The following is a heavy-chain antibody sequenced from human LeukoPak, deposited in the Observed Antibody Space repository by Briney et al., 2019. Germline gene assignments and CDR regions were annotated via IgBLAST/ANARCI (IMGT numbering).Heavy chain of an antibody. CDR1: GGSISSSSYY. V-gene: IGHV4-39*01. Sequence: SETLSLTCTVSGGSISSSSYYWGWIRQSPGKGLEWIGSIYYSGSTYYNPSLKSRVTISVDTSKNQFSLKLSSVTAADTAVYYCARRPGNNWFDPWGQGTLVTVSS. D-gene: IGHD1-14*01. J-gene: IGHJ5*02. CDR2: IYYSGST. CDR3: ARRPGNNWFDP.